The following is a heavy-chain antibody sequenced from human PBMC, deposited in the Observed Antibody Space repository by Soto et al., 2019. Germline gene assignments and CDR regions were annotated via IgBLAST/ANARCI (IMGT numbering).Heavy chain of an antibody. CDR1: GFTFSSYS. CDR2: ISSSSSYI. J-gene: IGHJ5*02. Sequence: EVQLVESGGGLVKPGGSLRLSCAASGFTFSSYSMNWVRQAPGKGLEWVSSISSSSSYIYYADSVKGRFIISRDNAKNSLYLQMNSLRAEDTAVYYCAREGYSYGYYWFDPWGQGTLVTVSS. CDR3: AREGYSYGYYWFDP. V-gene: IGHV3-21*01. D-gene: IGHD5-18*01.